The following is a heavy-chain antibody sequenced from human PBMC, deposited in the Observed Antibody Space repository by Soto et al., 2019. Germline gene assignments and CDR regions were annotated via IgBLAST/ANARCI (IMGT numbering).Heavy chain of an antibody. J-gene: IGHJ5*02. V-gene: IGHV1-18*04. D-gene: IGHD4-17*01. CDR2: FSAFSGNT. CDR1: GVTVTSYG. CDR3: ARDRARITWHGDP. Sequence: QVHLVQSGVEVRKPGPSVEVSCKTSGVTVTSYGITWVRQAPGQGLEWMGWFSAFSGNTNYAQNLHGRVTLSTDTSTSTVYREIRSMRSDETGVYCCARDRARITWHGDPWGQGTLVTVSS.